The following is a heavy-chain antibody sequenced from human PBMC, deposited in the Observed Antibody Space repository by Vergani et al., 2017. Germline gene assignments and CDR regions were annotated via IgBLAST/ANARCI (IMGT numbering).Heavy chain of an antibody. J-gene: IGHJ4*02. CDR3: AKQYFVSGNYLFDY. D-gene: IGHD3-10*01. V-gene: IGHV3-23*04. CDR2: ISGSGVSA. Sequence: EVQLVESGGGLVQPGGSLRLTCAASDFTFSNYAMNWVRQAPGKGLEWVSGISGSGVSAYYTDSVKGRSTISRDNSKNMLFLQMNNLRTEDTAIYYCAKQYFVSGNYLFDYWGQGTLVTVSS. CDR1: DFTFSNYA.